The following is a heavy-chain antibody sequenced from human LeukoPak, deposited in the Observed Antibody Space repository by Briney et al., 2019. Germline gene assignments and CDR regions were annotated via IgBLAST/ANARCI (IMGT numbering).Heavy chain of an antibody. V-gene: IGHV4-4*09. CDR1: GSISGYY. CDR2: IYTSGST. CDR3: ARQKCTSTSCLTKNAFDI. Sequence: PSETLSLTCTASGSISGYYWSWIRQPPGKGLEWIGYIYTSGSTNYNPSLKSRVTISVDTSKNQFYLDLSSMTAADTAVYYCARQKCTSTSCLTKNAFDIWGQGTMVTVSS. J-gene: IGHJ3*02. D-gene: IGHD2-2*01.